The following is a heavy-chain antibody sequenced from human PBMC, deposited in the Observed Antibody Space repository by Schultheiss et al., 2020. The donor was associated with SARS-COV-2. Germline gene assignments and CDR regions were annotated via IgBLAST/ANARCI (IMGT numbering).Heavy chain of an antibody. Sequence: GESLKISCATFGFTSSDYYMGWVRQAPGKGLKWVAVIWQDGSREFYADSVKGRFTISRDNAKNSLYLQMNSLRDEDTAVYYCAREGYSSTYRYFQLWGQGTLVTVSS. CDR2: IWQDGSRE. J-gene: IGHJ1*01. D-gene: IGHD2-2*01. CDR3: AREGYSSTYRYFQL. V-gene: IGHV3-33*01. CDR1: GFTSSDYY.